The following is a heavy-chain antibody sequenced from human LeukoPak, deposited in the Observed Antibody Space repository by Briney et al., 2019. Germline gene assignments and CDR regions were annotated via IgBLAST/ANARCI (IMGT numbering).Heavy chain of an antibody. CDR2: INPHSGGT. CDR1: GYTFTDYY. D-gene: IGHD1-26*01. Sequence: ASVKVSCRASGYTFTDYYMHWVRQAPGQGLEWMGWINPHSGGTDHAQKFQGRVTMTRDTSISTAYMELSRLRSDDTAVYYCARESGSYSYGYWGQGTLVTVSS. CDR3: ARESGSYSYGY. V-gene: IGHV1-2*02. J-gene: IGHJ4*02.